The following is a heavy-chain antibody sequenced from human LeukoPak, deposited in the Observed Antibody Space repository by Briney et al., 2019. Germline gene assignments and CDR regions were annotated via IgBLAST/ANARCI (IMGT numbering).Heavy chain of an antibody. V-gene: IGHV4-4*07. J-gene: IGHJ4*02. D-gene: IGHD4-17*01. CDR1: GVSISAYY. CDR3: ARDPTTVTTIFDS. CDR2: IYPGESIYASENT. Sequence: SETLSLTCSVSGVSISAYYWSWIRQPAGKGLEWIGRIYPGESIYASENTNYNPSLKSRVSMAGDTSKNQVSLKLRSVTAADTAVYYCARDPTTVTTIFDSWGQGTLVTVSS.